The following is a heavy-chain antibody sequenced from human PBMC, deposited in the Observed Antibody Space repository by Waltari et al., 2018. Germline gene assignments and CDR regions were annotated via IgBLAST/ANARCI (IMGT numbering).Heavy chain of an antibody. CDR1: GGSFSSTDW. Sequence: QVQLKESGPGLVKPSGTLSLACDVSGGSFSSTDWWSWVRQPPGKGLEWIGEIHHSGSTKYNPSLKSRVLMSVDTSKNQISLTMKSVTAADTAVYYCARGFDGWPFDYWGQGTLVIVSS. D-gene: IGHD6-19*01. CDR3: ARGFDGWPFDY. J-gene: IGHJ4*02. CDR2: IHHSGST. V-gene: IGHV4-4*02.